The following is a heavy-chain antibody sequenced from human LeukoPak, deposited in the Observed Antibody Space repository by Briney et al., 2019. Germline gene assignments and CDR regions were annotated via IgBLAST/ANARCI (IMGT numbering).Heavy chain of an antibody. CDR1: GFTFSSYS. Sequence: PGGSLRLSCAASGFTFSSYSMNWVRQAPGKGLEWVSYISSSSSTIHYADSVKGRFTISRDNAKNSLYLQMNSLRAEDTAVYYCARDSYSGYDRLLTWGQGTLVTVSS. D-gene: IGHD5-12*01. V-gene: IGHV3-48*01. CDR2: ISSSSSTI. J-gene: IGHJ5*02. CDR3: ARDSYSGYDRLLT.